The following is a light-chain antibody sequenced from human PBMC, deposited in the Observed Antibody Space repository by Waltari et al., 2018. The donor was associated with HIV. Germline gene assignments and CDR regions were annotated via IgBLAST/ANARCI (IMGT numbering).Light chain of an antibody. CDR1: QLGDKY. V-gene: IGLV3-1*01. J-gene: IGLJ3*02. Sequence: SYELTQPPSVSVSPGQTASITCSGDQLGDKYACWYHQKPGQSPVLVIYQDSKRPSGSPERFSGSNSGNTATLTISGTQAMDEADYYCQAWDSNTWVFGGGTKLTVL. CDR2: QDS. CDR3: QAWDSNTWV.